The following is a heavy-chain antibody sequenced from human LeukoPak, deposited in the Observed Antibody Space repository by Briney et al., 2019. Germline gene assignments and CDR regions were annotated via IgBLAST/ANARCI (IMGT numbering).Heavy chain of an antibody. V-gene: IGHV4-59*01. CDR2: VYYSGNT. CDR1: GGSSSTYY. Sequence: PPETLSLTCTVSGGSSSTYYWSWIRQPPGKRLEWIGYVYYSGNTNYNPSLQSRVTISVDTSKNQFSLNLNSVTAADTALYYCARVGTFAFDIWGQGTMVTVSS. D-gene: IGHD1-14*01. J-gene: IGHJ3*02. CDR3: ARVGTFAFDI.